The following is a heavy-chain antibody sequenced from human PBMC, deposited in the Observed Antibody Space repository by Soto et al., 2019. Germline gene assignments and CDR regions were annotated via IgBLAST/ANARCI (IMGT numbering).Heavy chain of an antibody. V-gene: IGHV4-59*01. Sequence: SETLSLTCTVSGGSISRYYWSWIRQPPGKGLEWIGYIYYSGTTNYNPSLKSRVTISVDTSRNQFSLKLRSMTAADTAVYYCAREDSSGWYYFDYWGQGTLVTVAS. J-gene: IGHJ4*02. CDR1: GGSISRYY. CDR2: IYYSGTT. CDR3: AREDSSGWYYFDY. D-gene: IGHD6-19*01.